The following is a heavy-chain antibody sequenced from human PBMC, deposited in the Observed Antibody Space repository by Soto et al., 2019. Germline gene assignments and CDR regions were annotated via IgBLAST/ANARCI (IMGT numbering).Heavy chain of an antibody. CDR2: IYHSGNT. Sequence: SETLSLTCAVSGCSISSGGYSWSWIRPPPGKNLEWIGYIYHSGNTYYNPSLKSQVTIPVNRSKNQFSIKISPVTAADTAEYYCARDDYADISFGPWGQGTLVTV. CDR3: ARDDYADISFGP. V-gene: IGHV4-30-2*01. D-gene: IGHD4-17*01. CDR1: GCSISSGGYS. J-gene: IGHJ5*02.